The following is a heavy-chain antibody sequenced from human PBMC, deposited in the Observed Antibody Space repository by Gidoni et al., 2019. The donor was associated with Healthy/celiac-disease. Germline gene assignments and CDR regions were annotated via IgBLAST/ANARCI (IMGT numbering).Heavy chain of an antibody. J-gene: IGHJ4*02. CDR1: GGSISSSSYY. Sequence: QLQLQVSGPGLVKPSETLSLTCTVSGGSISSSSYYWGWIRQPPGKGLEWIGSIYYSGSTYYNPSLKSRVTISVDTSKNQFSLKLSSVTAADTAVYYCARQCIGSNCDYWGQGTLVTVSS. CDR3: ARQCIGSNCDY. CDR2: IYYSGST. V-gene: IGHV4-39*01. D-gene: IGHD4-4*01.